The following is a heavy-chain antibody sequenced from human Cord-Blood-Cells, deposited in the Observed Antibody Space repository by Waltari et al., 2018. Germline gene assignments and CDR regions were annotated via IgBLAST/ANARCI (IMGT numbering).Heavy chain of an antibody. V-gene: IGHV1-2*02. D-gene: IGHD3-10*01. CDR3: ARKNYGSGSYYFDY. CDR2: INPNSGGT. Sequence: QVQLVQSGAEVKKHGAAVKVSCKASGYTFTGYYTHWVRLAPGQGLEWMGWINPNSGGTNYAQKFQGRVTMTRDTSISTAYMELSRLRSDDTAVYYCARKNYGSGSYYFDYWGQGTLVTVSS. CDR1: GYTFTGYY. J-gene: IGHJ4*02.